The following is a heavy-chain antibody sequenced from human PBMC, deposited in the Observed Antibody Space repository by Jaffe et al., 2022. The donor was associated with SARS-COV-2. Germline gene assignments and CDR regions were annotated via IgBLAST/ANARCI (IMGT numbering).Heavy chain of an antibody. D-gene: IGHD2-2*01. V-gene: IGHV3-30*04. J-gene: IGHJ4*02. Sequence: QVQLVESGGGVVQPGRSLRLSCAASGFTFSSYAMHWVRQAPGKGLEWVAVISYDGSNKYYADSVKGRFTISRDNSKNTLYLQMNSLRAEDTAVYYCARDGGDRGCSSTSCYEFDYWGQGTLVTVSS. CDR1: GFTFSSYA. CDR3: ARDGGDRGCSSTSCYEFDY. CDR2: ISYDGSNK.